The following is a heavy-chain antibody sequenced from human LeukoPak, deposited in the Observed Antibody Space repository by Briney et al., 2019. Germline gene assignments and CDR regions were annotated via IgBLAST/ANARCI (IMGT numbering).Heavy chain of an antibody. D-gene: IGHD2-15*01. Sequence: PAGESLKISCAASGFTFSSYAMSWVRQAPGKGLEWVSAISGSGGSTYYADSVKGRFTISRDNSKNTLYLQMNSLRAEDTAVYYCAKALYCSGGSCYPNYYYYMDVWGKGATVTVSS. CDR2: ISGSGGST. CDR1: GFTFSSYA. CDR3: AKALYCSGGSCYPNYYYYMDV. J-gene: IGHJ6*03. V-gene: IGHV3-23*01.